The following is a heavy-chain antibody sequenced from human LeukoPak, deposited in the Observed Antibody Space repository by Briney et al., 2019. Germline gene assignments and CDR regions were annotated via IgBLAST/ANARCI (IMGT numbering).Heavy chain of an antibody. V-gene: IGHV4-39*01. D-gene: IGHD3-10*01. CDR2: IYYSGNT. J-gene: IGHJ4*02. Sequence: SETLSLTCTVSGGSISSSSYYWGWIRQPPGKGLEWIGSIYYSGNTYYNPSLKSRVTISVDTSKNQFSLKLSSVTAADTAVYYCASSMVRGVINLRWGQGTLVTVSS. CDR1: GGSISSSSYY. CDR3: ASSMVRGVINLR.